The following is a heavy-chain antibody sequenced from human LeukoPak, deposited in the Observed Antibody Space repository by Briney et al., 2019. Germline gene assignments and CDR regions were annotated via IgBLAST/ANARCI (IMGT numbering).Heavy chain of an antibody. V-gene: IGHV1-69*04. CDR3: AHIGVGDYDYGMDV. Sequence: SVKVSCKASGGTFSSYAISWVRQAPGQGLEWMGRIIPIFGMANYAQKFQGRVTITADKSTSTAYMELSSLRSEDTAVYYCAHIGVGDYDYGMDVWGQGTTVTVSS. CDR1: GGTFSSYA. J-gene: IGHJ6*02. D-gene: IGHD2-2*01. CDR2: IIPIFGMA.